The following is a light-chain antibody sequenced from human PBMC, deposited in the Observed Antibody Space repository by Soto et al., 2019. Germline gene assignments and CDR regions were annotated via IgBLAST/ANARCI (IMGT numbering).Light chain of an antibody. CDR3: ATWDDFMSAAGV. CDR2: TND. V-gene: IGLV1-47*01. J-gene: IGLJ3*02. CDR1: SSSIGSNY. Sequence: QSVLTQPPSASGTPGQRVTISCSGSSSSIGSNYVYWYQHLPGTAPRLLIHTNDQRPSGVPDRFSGSKSGTSASLAISGLRSEDEANYYCATWDDFMSAAGVFGGGTKLTVL.